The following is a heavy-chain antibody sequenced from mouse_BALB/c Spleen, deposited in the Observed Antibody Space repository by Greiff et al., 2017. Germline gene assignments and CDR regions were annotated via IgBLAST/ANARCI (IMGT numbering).Heavy chain of an antibody. D-gene: IGHD2-3*01. Sequence: VQLQQSGAELARPGASVKLSCKASGYTFTSYWMQWVKQRPGQGLEWIGAIYPGDGDTRYTQKFKGKATLTADKSSSTAYMQLSSLASEDSAVYYCARGDGYYKAMDYWGQGTSVTVSS. V-gene: IGHV1-87*01. CDR3: ARGDGYYKAMDY. J-gene: IGHJ4*01. CDR1: GYTFTSYW. CDR2: IYPGDGDT.